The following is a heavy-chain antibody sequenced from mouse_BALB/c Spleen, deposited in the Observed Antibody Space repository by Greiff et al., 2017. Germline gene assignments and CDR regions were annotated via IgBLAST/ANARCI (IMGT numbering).Heavy chain of an antibody. CDR3: ARTGEYGNYVFAY. CDR1: GFTFSSFG. J-gene: IGHJ3*01. CDR2: ISSGSSTI. V-gene: IGHV5-17*02. D-gene: IGHD2-10*02. Sequence: EVQGVESGGGLVQPGGSRKLSCAASGFTFSSFGMHWVRQAPEKGLEWVAYISSGSSTIYYADTVKGRFTISRDNPKNTLFLQMTSLRSEDTAMYYCARTGEYGNYVFAYWGQGTLVTVSA.